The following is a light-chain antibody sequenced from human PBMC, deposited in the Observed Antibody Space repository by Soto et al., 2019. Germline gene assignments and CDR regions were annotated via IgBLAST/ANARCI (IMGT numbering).Light chain of an antibody. CDR2: GNS. Sequence: QSVLTQPPSVSGAPGQRVTISCTGSSPNIGAGYDVHWYQQLPGTAPKLLIYGNSNRPSGVPDRFSGSKSGTSASLAITGLQAEDEADYYCQSYDSSLSGVFGTGTKVTVL. CDR1: SPNIGAGYD. CDR3: QSYDSSLSGV. J-gene: IGLJ1*01. V-gene: IGLV1-40*01.